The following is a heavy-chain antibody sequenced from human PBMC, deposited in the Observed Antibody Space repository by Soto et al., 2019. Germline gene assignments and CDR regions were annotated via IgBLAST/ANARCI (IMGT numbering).Heavy chain of an antibody. D-gene: IGHD6-25*01. Sequence: QVQLVESGGGVVQPGRSLRLSCAASGFTFSSYGMHWVRQAPGKGLEWVAVISYDGSNKYYADPVKGRFTISRDNSKNTLYLQMNSLRAEDTAVYYCAKDRRQNYYYGMDVWGQGTTVTVSS. CDR2: ISYDGSNK. J-gene: IGHJ6*02. CDR1: GFTFSSYG. CDR3: AKDRRQNYYYGMDV. V-gene: IGHV3-30*18.